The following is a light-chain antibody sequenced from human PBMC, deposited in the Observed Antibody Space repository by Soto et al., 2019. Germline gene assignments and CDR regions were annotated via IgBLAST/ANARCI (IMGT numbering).Light chain of an antibody. V-gene: IGLV1-44*01. Sequence: QSVLTQPPSASGTPGQRVTISCSGSSXNIGSNTVNWYQQLPGTAPKLLIHANNQRPSGVPDRFSGSKSGTSASLAISWLQSEEADYYCAAWDDSLNGYVFGTGTKLTVL. J-gene: IGLJ1*01. CDR3: AAWDDSLNGYV. CDR2: ANN. CDR1: SXNIGSNT.